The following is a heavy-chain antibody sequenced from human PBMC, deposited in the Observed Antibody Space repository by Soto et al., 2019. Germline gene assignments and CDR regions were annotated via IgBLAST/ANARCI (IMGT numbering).Heavy chain of an antibody. CDR1: GFTFTMYG. D-gene: IGHD2-15*01. Sequence: QVQLVQSGAEVKKPGASVKVSCKASGFTFTMYGITWVRQAPGQGLEWMGWINPYNGNTNYAQKFQGRVTMTKDTSTSTGYMELRSLRSDDTAVYYCARLVAAAPVYYGMDVWGQGSTVTVS. CDR3: ARLVAAAPVYYGMDV. V-gene: IGHV1-18*01. CDR2: INPYNGNT. J-gene: IGHJ6*02.